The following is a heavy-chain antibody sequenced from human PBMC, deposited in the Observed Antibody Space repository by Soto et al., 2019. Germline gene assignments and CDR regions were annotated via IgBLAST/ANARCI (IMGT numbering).Heavy chain of an antibody. CDR2: ISGSGGST. CDR1: GFTFSSYA. D-gene: IGHD2-8*01. CDR3: ATNYCTNGVCHSYGMDV. V-gene: IGHV3-23*01. Sequence: GGSLRLSCAASGFTFSSYAMSWVRQAPGKGLEWVSAISGSGGSTYYADSVKGRFTISRDNSKNTLYLQMNSLRAEDTAVYYCATNYCTNGVCHSYGMDVWGQGTTVTAP. J-gene: IGHJ6*02.